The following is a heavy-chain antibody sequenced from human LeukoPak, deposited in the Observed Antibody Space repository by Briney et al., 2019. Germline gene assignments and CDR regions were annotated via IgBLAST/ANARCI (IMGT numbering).Heavy chain of an antibody. CDR2: IIPIFGTA. Sequence: ASVKVSCKASGGTFSSYAISWVRQAPGQGLEWMGGIIPIFGTANYAQKFQGRVTITADESTSTAYMELSGLRSEDTAVYYCARGMIVVSYAFDIWGQGTMVTVSS. J-gene: IGHJ3*02. D-gene: IGHD3-22*01. CDR3: ARGMIVVSYAFDI. CDR1: GGTFSSYA. V-gene: IGHV1-69*13.